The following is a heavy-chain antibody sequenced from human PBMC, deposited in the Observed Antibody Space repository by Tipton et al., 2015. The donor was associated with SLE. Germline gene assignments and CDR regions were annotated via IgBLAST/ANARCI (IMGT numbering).Heavy chain of an antibody. D-gene: IGHD6-19*01. J-gene: IGHJ4*02. CDR1: GGSIGPYY. Sequence: TLSLTCTVSGGSIGPYYWHWFRQTPGKALEWIGYIYFDGNSIGRGNYNPSLKSRVTMSVDPSKMQFSLNLNSVTAADTALYFCARGVAERLGLDFWGQGSLVTVSS. CDR3: ARGVAERLGLDF. CDR2: IYFDGNS. V-gene: IGHV4-59*01.